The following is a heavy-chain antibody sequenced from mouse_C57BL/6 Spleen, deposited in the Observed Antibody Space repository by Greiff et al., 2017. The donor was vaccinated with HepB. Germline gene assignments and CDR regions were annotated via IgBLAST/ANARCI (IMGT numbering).Heavy chain of an antibody. J-gene: IGHJ1*03. CDR3: ARGANGNHWYFDG. CDR2: IYPRSGNT. Sequence: VKLMESGAELARPGASVKLSCKASGYTFTSYGISWVKQRTGQGLEWIGEIYPRSGNTYYNEKFKGKATLTADKSSSTAYMELRSLTSEDSAVYFCARGANGNHWYFDGWGTGTTVTVSS. CDR1: GYTFTSYG. V-gene: IGHV1-81*01. D-gene: IGHD2-1*01.